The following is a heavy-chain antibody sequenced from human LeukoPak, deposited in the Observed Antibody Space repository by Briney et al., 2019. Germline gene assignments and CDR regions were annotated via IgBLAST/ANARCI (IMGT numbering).Heavy chain of an antibody. CDR1: GFTFSSYA. CDR3: ARRAHYGSGIVY. Sequence: PGGSLRLSCAASGFTFSSYAMSWIRQPPGKGLEWIGEINHSGSTNYNPSLKSRVTISVDTSKNQFSLKLSSVTAADTAVYYCARRAHYGSGIVYWGQGTLVTVSS. CDR2: INHSGST. J-gene: IGHJ4*02. D-gene: IGHD3-10*01. V-gene: IGHV4-34*01.